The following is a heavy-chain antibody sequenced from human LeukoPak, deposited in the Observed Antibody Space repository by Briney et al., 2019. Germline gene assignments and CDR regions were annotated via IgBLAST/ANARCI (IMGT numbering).Heavy chain of an antibody. J-gene: IGHJ4*02. CDR1: GGSFSGYY. CDR3: ATGGYYYDSTN. CDR2: INHSGST. V-gene: IGHV4-34*01. D-gene: IGHD3-22*01. Sequence: PSETLSLTCAVYGGSFSGYYWSWIRHPPGKGLEWIGEINHSGSTNYNPPLKSRVTISVDTSKNQFSLKLSSVTAADTAVYYCATGGYYYDSTNWGQGTLVTVSS.